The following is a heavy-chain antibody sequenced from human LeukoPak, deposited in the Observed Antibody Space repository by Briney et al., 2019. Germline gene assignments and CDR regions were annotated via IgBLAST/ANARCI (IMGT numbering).Heavy chain of an antibody. CDR1: GFTFSSYG. D-gene: IGHD4-17*01. J-gene: IGHJ1*01. V-gene: IGHV3-30*18. CDR3: AKDRGDTVTWYFRH. Sequence: PGGSLRLSCAASGFTFSSYGMHWVRQAPGKGLEWVAVISYDGSNKYYADSVKGRFTISRDNSKNTLYLQMNSLRAEDTAVYYCAKDRGDTVTWYFRHWGQGTLVTVSS. CDR2: ISYDGSNK.